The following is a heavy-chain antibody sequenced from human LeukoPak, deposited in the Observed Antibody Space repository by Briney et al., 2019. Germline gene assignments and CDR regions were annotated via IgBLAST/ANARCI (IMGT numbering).Heavy chain of an antibody. CDR3: GRGIIQSGFNY. CDR1: GDXVSSNRAV. V-gene: IGHV6-1*01. D-gene: IGHD3-3*01. J-gene: IGHJ4*02. CDR2: TYYRSKWYN. Sequence: SQTLSLTCVVSGDXVSSNRAVWNCIRQSPSRGLDWVGKTYYRSKWYNDYALSVKSPITVNPDKSKNQCSQQLSSVYPEDTAVYYCGRGIIQSGFNYWGQGTLVIVSS.